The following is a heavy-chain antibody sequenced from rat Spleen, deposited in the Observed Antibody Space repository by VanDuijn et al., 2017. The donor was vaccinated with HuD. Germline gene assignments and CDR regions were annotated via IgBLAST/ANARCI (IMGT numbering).Heavy chain of an antibody. CDR3: ARGSAFFDY. CDR2: ILRHGGT. D-gene: IGHD3-3*01. CDR1: GLSLTSNS. Sequence: QVQLKESGPGLVQPSQTLSLTCTVSGLSLTSNSVSWIRQPPGKGLEWMRVILRHGGTDYNSAIKSRLTISRDTSRSQVFLAMNSLQIEDTAMYFCARGSAFFDYWGQGVMVTVSS. J-gene: IGHJ2*01. V-gene: IGHV2-47*01.